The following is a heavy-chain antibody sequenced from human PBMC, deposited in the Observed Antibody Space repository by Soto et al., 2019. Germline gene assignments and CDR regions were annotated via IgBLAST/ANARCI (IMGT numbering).Heavy chain of an antibody. V-gene: IGHV3-7*05. CDR1: GFTLSSYL. D-gene: IGHD5-12*01. CDR3: ARARGPNI. CDR2: INHDGSEK. Sequence: GGSLRLSCATSGFTLSSYLMTWVRQAPGKGLEWVANINHDGSEKYYVDSVKGRFTISRDNAKNSLYLQMNSLRAEDTAVYYCARARGPNIWGQGTMVTVSS. J-gene: IGHJ3*02.